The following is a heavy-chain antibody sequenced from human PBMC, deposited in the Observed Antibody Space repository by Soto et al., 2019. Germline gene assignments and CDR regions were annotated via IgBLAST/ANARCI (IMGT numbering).Heavy chain of an antibody. Sequence: QVQLVQSGAEVKKPGSSVKVSCKASGGTFSSYAISWVRQAPGQGLEWMGGIIPIFGTANYAQKFQGRVTITADESTSTAYMELSSRRSEDTAVYYCARARDCSSTSCSNNAAFDIWGQGTMVTVSS. J-gene: IGHJ3*02. CDR3: ARARDCSSTSCSNNAAFDI. CDR2: IIPIFGTA. CDR1: GGTFSSYA. D-gene: IGHD2-2*01. V-gene: IGHV1-69*01.